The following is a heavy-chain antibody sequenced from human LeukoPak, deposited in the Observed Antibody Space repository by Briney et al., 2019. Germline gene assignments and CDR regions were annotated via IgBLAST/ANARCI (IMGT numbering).Heavy chain of an antibody. J-gene: IGHJ5*02. CDR2: IYHSGST. CDR1: GGSISSGGYS. D-gene: IGHD6-13*01. Sequence: SETLSLTCAVSGGSISSGGYSWSWIRQPPGKGLEWIGYIYHSGSTYYNPSLKSRVTISVDRSKNQFSLKLSSVTAADTAVYYCARSLLGYSSSLFDPWGQGTLVTVSS. CDR3: ARSLLGYSSSLFDP. V-gene: IGHV4-30-2*01.